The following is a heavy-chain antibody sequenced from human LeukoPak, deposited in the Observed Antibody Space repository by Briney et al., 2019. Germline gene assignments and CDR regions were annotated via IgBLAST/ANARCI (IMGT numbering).Heavy chain of an antibody. CDR1: GYSFTSYW. J-gene: IGHJ4*02. D-gene: IGHD6-13*01. CDR3: AKALYSGSWYGDY. Sequence: GESLRISCKGSGYSFTSYWISWVRQMPGKGLEWMGRIDPSDSYTNYSPSFQGHVTISADKSISTAYLQWSTLKASDTAMYYCAKALYSGSWYGDYWGQGTLVTVSS. CDR2: IDPSDSYT. V-gene: IGHV5-10-1*01.